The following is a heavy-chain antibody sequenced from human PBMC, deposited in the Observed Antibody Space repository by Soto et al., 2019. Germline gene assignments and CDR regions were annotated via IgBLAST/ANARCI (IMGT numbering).Heavy chain of an antibody. J-gene: IGHJ4*02. CDR2: ISAHNGNT. Sequence: QVHLVQSGAEVKKPGASVKVSCKASGYTFTSYGITWVRQAPGQGLEWMGWISAHNGNTDYAQKLQGGVIVTRDTSTSTAYMELRSLRADDTAVYYCARGRYGAYWGQGALVTVSS. CDR1: GYTFTSYG. V-gene: IGHV1-18*01. D-gene: IGHD3-10*01. CDR3: ARGRYGAY.